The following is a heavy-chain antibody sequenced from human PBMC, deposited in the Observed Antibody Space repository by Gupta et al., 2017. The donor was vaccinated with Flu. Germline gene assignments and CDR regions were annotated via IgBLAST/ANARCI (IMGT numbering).Heavy chain of an antibody. CDR2: VYHSVTT. J-gene: IGHJ2*01. V-gene: IGHV4-39*01. D-gene: IGHD3-10*01. Sequence: QLQLHESGPGLVKPSETLSLTCTVSGGSIYSSSGTYYWAWIRHPPGKGLEWIATVYHSVTTYNNPSLKSRVTISVDTSKNQFSLGLTSVNAADTAVYYCARGIFRGNSGSFWYFDLWGRGTLVTVSS. CDR3: ARGIFRGNSGSFWYFDL. CDR1: GGSIYSSSGTYY.